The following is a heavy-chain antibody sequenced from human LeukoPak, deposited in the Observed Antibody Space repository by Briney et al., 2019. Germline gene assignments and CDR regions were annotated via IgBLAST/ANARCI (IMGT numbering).Heavy chain of an antibody. CDR3: ARGESIAVAGTGHWFDP. D-gene: IGHD6-19*01. J-gene: IGHJ5*02. CDR2: IYYSGST. V-gene: IGHV4-61*01. Sequence: PSETLSLTCTVSGGSVSSGSYYWSWIRQPPGKGLEWIGYIYYSGSTNYNPSLKSRVTISVDTSKNQFSLKLSSVTAADTAVYYCARGESIAVAGTGHWFDPWGQGTLVTVSS. CDR1: GGSVSSGSYY.